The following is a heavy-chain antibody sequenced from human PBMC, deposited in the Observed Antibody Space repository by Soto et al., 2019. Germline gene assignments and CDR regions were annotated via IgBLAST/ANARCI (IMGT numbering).Heavy chain of an antibody. CDR3: ARDLWGYCGADCYPLDV. J-gene: IGHJ6*02. V-gene: IGHV4-61*01. D-gene: IGHD2-21*02. Sequence: SETLSLTCTVSGGSVSSGSYYWSWMRQPSGKGLEWIGYMYNTGSTIYNPSLKSRVTISVDTSKNQFSLKLNSVTAADTAVYYCARDLWGYCGADCYPLDVWGQGTTVTVSS. CDR1: GGSVSSGSYY. CDR2: MYNTGST.